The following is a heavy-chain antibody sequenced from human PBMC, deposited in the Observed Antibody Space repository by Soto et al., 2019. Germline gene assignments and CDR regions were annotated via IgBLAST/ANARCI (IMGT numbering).Heavy chain of an antibody. Sequence: GASVKVSCKVSGYTLTELSMQWVRQAPGKGLEWMGGFDPEDGETLYAQKFQGRVTMTEDTSTDTAYMELSSLRSEDTAVYYCATVTKTGPGYYYYGMDVWGQGTTVTVSS. CDR2: FDPEDGET. D-gene: IGHD2-8*01. CDR1: GYTLTELS. CDR3: ATVTKTGPGYYYYGMDV. J-gene: IGHJ6*02. V-gene: IGHV1-24*01.